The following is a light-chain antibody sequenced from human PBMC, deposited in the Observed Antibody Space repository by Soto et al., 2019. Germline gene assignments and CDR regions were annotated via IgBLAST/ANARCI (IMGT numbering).Light chain of an antibody. Sequence: QSALTQPASVSGSPGQSITISCTGTSRDVGNYNLVSWYQQHPGKAPKLIIYEGTKRPSGVSNRFSGSKSGNTASLTISGLQAEDEADYYCCSYTRSGTFVILGGGTKVTVL. CDR3: CSYTRSGTFVI. J-gene: IGLJ2*01. CDR2: EGT. CDR1: SRDVGNYNL. V-gene: IGLV2-23*03.